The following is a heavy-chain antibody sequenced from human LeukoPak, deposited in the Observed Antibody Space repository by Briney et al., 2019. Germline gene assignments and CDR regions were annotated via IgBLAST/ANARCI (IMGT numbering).Heavy chain of an antibody. D-gene: IGHD4-11*01. J-gene: IGHJ4*02. CDR3: ARDVTTASFDY. CDR1: GYTFTGNF. V-gene: IGHV7-4-1*02. Sequence: ASVKVSCKTSGYTFTGNFMHWVRQAPGQGPEWMGWINTNTGNPTYAQGFTGRFVSSLDTSVSTAYLQISSLKAEDTAIYYCARDVTTASFDYWGQGTLVTVSS. CDR2: INTNTGNP.